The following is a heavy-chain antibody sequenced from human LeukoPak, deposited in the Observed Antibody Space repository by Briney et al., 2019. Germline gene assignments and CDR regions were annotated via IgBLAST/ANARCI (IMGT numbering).Heavy chain of an antibody. CDR3: ARDQLSDAFDI. V-gene: IGHV3-7*01. CDR1: GFTFSSYW. CDR2: IKQDGSEK. Sequence: GGSLRLSCAASGFTFSSYWMSWVRQAPGKGLEWVANIKQDGSEKYYVDSVKGRFTISRDNAKNSLYLQMNSLRAEDAAVYYCARDQLSDAFDIWGQGTMVTVSS. D-gene: IGHD2-2*01. J-gene: IGHJ3*02.